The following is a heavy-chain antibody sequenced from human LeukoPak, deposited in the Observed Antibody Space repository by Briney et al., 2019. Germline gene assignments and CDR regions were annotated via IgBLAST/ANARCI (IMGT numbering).Heavy chain of an antibody. J-gene: IGHJ6*02. D-gene: IGHD3-22*01. CDR3: AKDRSSGPHYYYGMDV. CDR1: GFTFSSYG. Sequence: PGGSLRLSCAASGFTFSSYGIHWVRQSPGKGLEWVAVVSYLGDDQFYAESVKGRFTISRDNSKKTVFLQMNSLRGEDKAVYYCAKDRSSGPHYYYGMDVWGRGTTVIVSS. V-gene: IGHV3-30*18. CDR2: VSYLGDDQ.